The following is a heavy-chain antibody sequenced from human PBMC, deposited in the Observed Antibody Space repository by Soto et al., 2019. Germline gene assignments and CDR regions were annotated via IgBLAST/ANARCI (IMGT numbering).Heavy chain of an antibody. CDR2: TYYRSKWDN. V-gene: IGHV6-1*01. J-gene: IGHJ5*01. CDR1: GDSVSSNSAA. Sequence: QVQLQQSDPGLVKPSQTLSLTCAISGDSVSSNSAAWNWIRQSPSRGLEWLGRTYYRSKWDNDFAVSVKSRITINPDTSKNQFFLQLNSVTPEDTAVYYCAREMWAAAGSINWFDPWGQGTLVTVSS. CDR3: AREMWAAAGSINWFDP. D-gene: IGHD6-13*01.